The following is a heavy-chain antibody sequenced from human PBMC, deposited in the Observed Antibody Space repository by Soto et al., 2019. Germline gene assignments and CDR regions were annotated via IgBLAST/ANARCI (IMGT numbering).Heavy chain of an antibody. J-gene: IGHJ6*02. Sequence: ASVKVSCKASGYIFTGYHIHWVRQAPGRGLEWMGWINPNSGDTEYAQNFQGRVTMTRDTSFNLVYMEMSGLMSDDAAVYYCARDARGTRGFDEMDIWGQGTTVTVSS. CDR3: ARDARGTRGFDEMDI. CDR2: INPNSGDT. V-gene: IGHV1-2*02. D-gene: IGHD3-9*01. CDR1: GYIFTGYH.